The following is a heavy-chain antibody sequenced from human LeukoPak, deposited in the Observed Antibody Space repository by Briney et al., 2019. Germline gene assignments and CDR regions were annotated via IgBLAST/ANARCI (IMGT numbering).Heavy chain of an antibody. V-gene: IGHV1-2*02. CDR2: INPNSGGT. D-gene: IGHD4-17*01. CDR1: GYTFTGYY. Sequence: ASVKVSCKASGYTFTGYYMHWVRQAPGQGLEWMGWINPNSGGTNCAQKFQGRVTMTRDTSISTAYMELSRLRSDDTAVYFCARDLPFYGDYVGVGYWGQGTLVTVSS. J-gene: IGHJ4*02. CDR3: ARDLPFYGDYVGVGY.